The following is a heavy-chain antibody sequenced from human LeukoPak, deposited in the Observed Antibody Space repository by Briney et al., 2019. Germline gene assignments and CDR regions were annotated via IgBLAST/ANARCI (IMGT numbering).Heavy chain of an antibody. CDR2: IYYSGNT. D-gene: IGHD1-26*01. Sequence: SETLSLTCTVSGGSISSGSYYWSWIRQHPGKDLEWIGNIYYSGNTYYNPSLKSRVTISVDTSKNQFSLKLNSVTAADTAVYYCAREWEYGLDYWGQGTLVTVSS. CDR1: GGSISSGSYY. CDR3: AREWEYGLDY. J-gene: IGHJ4*02. V-gene: IGHV4-31*03.